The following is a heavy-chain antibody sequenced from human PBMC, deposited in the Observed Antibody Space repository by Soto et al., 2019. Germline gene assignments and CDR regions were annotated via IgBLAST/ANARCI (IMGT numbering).Heavy chain of an antibody. D-gene: IGHD6-13*01. V-gene: IGHV4-34*01. J-gene: IGHJ4*02. Sequence: QVQLQQWGAGLLKPSETLSLTCAVYGGSFSGYYWSWIRQPPGKGLEWIGEINHSGSTNYNPSLKSRVTISVDTSKNQFSLKLSSVTAADTAVYYCARGNGYSSPFDYWGQGTLVTVSS. CDR2: INHSGST. CDR1: GGSFSGYY. CDR3: ARGNGYSSPFDY.